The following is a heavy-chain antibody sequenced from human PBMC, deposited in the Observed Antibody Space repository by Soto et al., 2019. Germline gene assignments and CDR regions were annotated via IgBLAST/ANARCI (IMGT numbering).Heavy chain of an antibody. CDR2: IYYSGST. D-gene: IGHD5-12*01. CDR1: GGSISSGGYY. V-gene: IGHV4-31*03. J-gene: IGHJ4*02. CDR3: ARCGYSGYYTFDY. Sequence: QVQLQESGPGLVKPSQTLSLTCTVSGGSISSGGYYWSWIRQHPGKGLEWIGYIYYSGSTYYNPSLKIRVTISVDTSKNQFSLKLSSVTAADTAVYYCARCGYSGYYTFDYWGQGTLVTVSS.